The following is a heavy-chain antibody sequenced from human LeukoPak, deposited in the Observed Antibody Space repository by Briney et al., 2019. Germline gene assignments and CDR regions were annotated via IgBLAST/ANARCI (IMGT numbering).Heavy chain of an antibody. V-gene: IGHV3-23*01. CDR2: ISPSGDTT. D-gene: IGHD6-13*01. Sequence: PGGSLRLSCVASGFTFSGCAMSWVRQAPGKGLEWVSSISPSGDTTHYADSVKGRFTISRDNSKNTLYLQMNSLRAEDTAVYYCAKRLTYSGSWYPFDYWGQGILVTVSS. J-gene: IGHJ4*02. CDR1: GFTFSGCA. CDR3: AKRLTYSGSWYPFDY.